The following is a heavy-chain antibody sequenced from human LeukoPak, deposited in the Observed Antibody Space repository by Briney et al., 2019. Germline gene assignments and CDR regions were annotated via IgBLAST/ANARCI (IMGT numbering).Heavy chain of an antibody. D-gene: IGHD3-22*01. CDR3: ARGSPDYYDSSGYYHLDY. J-gene: IGHJ4*02. V-gene: IGHV4-34*01. CDR2: INHSGST. CDR1: GGSFSGYY. Sequence: SETLSLTCAVYGGSFSGYYWSWIRQPPGKGLEWIGEINHSGSTNYNPSLKSRVTISVDTSKNQFSLKLSSVTAADTAVYYCARGSPDYYDSSGYYHLDYWGQGTLVTVSS.